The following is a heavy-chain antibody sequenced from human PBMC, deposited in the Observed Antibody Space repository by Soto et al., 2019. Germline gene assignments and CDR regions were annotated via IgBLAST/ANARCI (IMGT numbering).Heavy chain of an antibody. J-gene: IGHJ6*02. CDR3: EVSELGIAAPRSGVDV. Sequence: ASVKVSCKVSGYTLTELSMHWVRQAPGKGLGWMGGFDPEDGETIYAQKFQGRVTMTEDTSTDTAYMELSSLRSEDTAVYYCEVSELGIAAPRSGVDVWGQGTTVTVSS. CDR2: FDPEDGET. V-gene: IGHV1-24*01. D-gene: IGHD6-13*01. CDR1: GYTLTELS.